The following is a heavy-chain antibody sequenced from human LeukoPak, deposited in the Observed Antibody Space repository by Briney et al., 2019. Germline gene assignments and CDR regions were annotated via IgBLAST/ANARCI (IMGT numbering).Heavy chain of an antibody. V-gene: IGHV4-34*01. CDR3: AGYDSSGYFHCDY. CDR2: INHSGST. J-gene: IGHJ4*02. CDR1: GGSFSGYY. D-gene: IGHD3-22*01. Sequence: LETLSLTCAVYGGSFSGYYWSWIRQPPGKGLEWIGEINHSGSTNYNPSLKSRVTISVDTSKNQFSLKLSSVTAADTAVYYCAGYDSSGYFHCDYWGQGTLVTVSS.